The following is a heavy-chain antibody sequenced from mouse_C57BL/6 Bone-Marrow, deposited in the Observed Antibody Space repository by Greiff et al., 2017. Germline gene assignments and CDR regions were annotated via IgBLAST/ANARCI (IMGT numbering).Heavy chain of an antibody. Sequence: QVQLQQSGAELMKPGASVKLSCKATGYTFTGYWIEWVKQRPGHGLEWIGEILPGSGSTNYNEKFKSKATLTVDKPSSTAYMQLSSLTSEDSAVYYCARRDYYGRWYFDVWGTGTTVTVSS. CDR1: GYTFTGYW. J-gene: IGHJ1*03. D-gene: IGHD1-1*01. CDR3: ARRDYYGRWYFDV. V-gene: IGHV1-9*01. CDR2: ILPGSGST.